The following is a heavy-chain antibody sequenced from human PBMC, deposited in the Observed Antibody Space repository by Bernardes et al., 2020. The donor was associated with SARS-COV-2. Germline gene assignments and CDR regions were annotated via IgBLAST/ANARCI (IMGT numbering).Heavy chain of an antibody. CDR2: IKQDGSEK. Sequence: GWSLRLSCAASGFTFSSYWMSWVRQAPGKGLEWVANIKQDGSEKYYVDSVKGRFTISRDNAKNSLYLQMNSLRAEDTAVYYCARDLTDIVVVPAAISRYYYYGMDVWGQGTTVTVSS. CDR1: GFTFSSYW. J-gene: IGHJ6*02. V-gene: IGHV3-7*04. CDR3: ARDLTDIVVVPAAISRYYYYGMDV. D-gene: IGHD2-2*01.